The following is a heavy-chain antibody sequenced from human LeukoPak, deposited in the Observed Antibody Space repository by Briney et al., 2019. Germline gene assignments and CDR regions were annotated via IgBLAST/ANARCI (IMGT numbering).Heavy chain of an antibody. Sequence: ASVKVSCKASGYTFTSYYMHWVRQAPGQGLEWMGIINPSGGSTSYAQKFQGRVTMTRDTSTSTVYMELSSLRSEDTVVYYCARGVPLRFLEWSGYFDLWGRGTLVTVSS. J-gene: IGHJ2*01. D-gene: IGHD3-3*01. CDR1: GYTFTSYY. CDR3: ARGVPLRFLEWSGYFDL. V-gene: IGHV1-46*01. CDR2: INPSGGST.